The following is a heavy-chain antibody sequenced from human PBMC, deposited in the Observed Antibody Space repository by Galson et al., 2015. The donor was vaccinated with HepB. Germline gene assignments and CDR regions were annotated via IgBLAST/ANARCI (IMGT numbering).Heavy chain of an antibody. CDR1: GYSFTSYW. CDR3: ARQVTTIFGVVIKGGENWFDP. Sequence: QSGAEVKKPGESLKISCKGSGYSFTSYWIGWVRQMPGKGLEWMGIIYPGDSDTRYSPSFQGQVTISADKSISTAYLQWSSLKASDTAMYYCARQVTTIFGVVIKGGENWFDPWGQGTLVTVSS. D-gene: IGHD3-3*01. J-gene: IGHJ5*02. CDR2: IYPGDSDT. V-gene: IGHV5-51*01.